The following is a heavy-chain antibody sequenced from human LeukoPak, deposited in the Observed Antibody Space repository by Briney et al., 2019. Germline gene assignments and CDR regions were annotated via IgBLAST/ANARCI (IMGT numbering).Heavy chain of an antibody. CDR1: GFTFSSYE. D-gene: IGHD7-27*01. Sequence: PGGSLRLSCTVSGFTFSSYEMNWVRRAPGKGLEWVSYISSSSSYIYYADSVKGRFTISRDNAKNSLYLQMNSLRAEDTAVYYCGRGHWGLDYWGQGALVTVSS. CDR2: ISSSSSYI. V-gene: IGHV3-21*05. CDR3: GRGHWGLDY. J-gene: IGHJ4*02.